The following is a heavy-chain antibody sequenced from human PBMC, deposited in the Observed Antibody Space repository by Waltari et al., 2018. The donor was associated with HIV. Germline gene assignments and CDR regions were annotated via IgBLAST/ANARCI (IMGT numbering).Heavy chain of an antibody. J-gene: IGHJ4*02. CDR2: IYSGGST. V-gene: IGHV3-53*02. Sequence: EVQLVETGGGLIQPGGSLRLSCAASGFTVSNNYMTWVRHARGQGLEWVSVIYSGGSTYYADSVKGRFTISRDNSKNILYLQMNSLRAEDTAVYYCAREPDYWGQGTLVTVSS. CDR1: GFTVSNNY. CDR3: AREPDY.